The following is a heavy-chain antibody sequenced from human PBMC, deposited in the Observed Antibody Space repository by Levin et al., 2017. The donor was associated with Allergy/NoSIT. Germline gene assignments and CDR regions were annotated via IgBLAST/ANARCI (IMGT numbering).Heavy chain of an antibody. CDR1: GFTFSSYA. D-gene: IGHD3-22*01. Sequence: GESLKISCATSGFTFSSYAMHWFRQAPGKGLEWVAVISYEGSTTYYADSVKGRFTISRDSSKNTLYVRMNSLRPEDTAVYYCARADSSAYPDYWGQGTLVTVSS. CDR2: ISYEGSTT. V-gene: IGHV3-30-3*01. J-gene: IGHJ4*02. CDR3: ARADSSAYPDY.